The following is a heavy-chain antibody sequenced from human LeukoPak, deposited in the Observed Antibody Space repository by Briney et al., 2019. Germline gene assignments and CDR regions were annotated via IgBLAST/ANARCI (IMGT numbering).Heavy chain of an antibody. V-gene: IGHV3-23*01. CDR3: AKEWEGNRWLSGTY. J-gene: IGHJ4*02. CDR1: GFTFTAYA. CDR2: IGGGGNPT. D-gene: IGHD3-22*01. Sequence: GGSLRLSCAASGFTFTAYAMSWVRQAPERGLEWVAIIGGGGNPTFYADSVQGRLTISRDNSKNMLYLQMNSLRTEDTAIYYCAKEWEGNRWLSGTYWGQGTLVTVSS.